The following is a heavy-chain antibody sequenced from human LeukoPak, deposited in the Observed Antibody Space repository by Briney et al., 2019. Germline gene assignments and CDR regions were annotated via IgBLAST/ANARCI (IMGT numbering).Heavy chain of an antibody. V-gene: IGHV3-11*06. CDR2: ISSSSSYT. CDR3: ARVPIVPGNWAYFDY. D-gene: IGHD7-27*01. J-gene: IGHJ4*02. CDR1: GFTFSDYY. Sequence: PGGSLRLSCAASGFTFSDYYMSWIRQAPGKGLECVSYISSSSSYTNYADSVKGRFTISRDNAKNSLYLQMNSLRAEDTAVYYCARVPIVPGNWAYFDYWGQGTLVTVSS.